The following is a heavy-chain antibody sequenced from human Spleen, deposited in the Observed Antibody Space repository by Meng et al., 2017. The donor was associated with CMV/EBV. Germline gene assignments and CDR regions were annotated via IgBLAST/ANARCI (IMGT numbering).Heavy chain of an antibody. V-gene: IGHV3-23*01. D-gene: IGHD2-21*01. CDR3: AKDIGDCCYYRLCLDAFEI. CDR1: GFTFSSYA. Sequence: GESLKISCAASGFTFSSYAMSWVRQAPGKGLEWVSAISGSDGSTYYADPVKGRFTISRDNSKNTLYLQMNSLRAEDTAVYYCAKDIGDCCYYRLCLDAFEIWGQGTMVTVSS. CDR2: ISGSDGST. J-gene: IGHJ3*02.